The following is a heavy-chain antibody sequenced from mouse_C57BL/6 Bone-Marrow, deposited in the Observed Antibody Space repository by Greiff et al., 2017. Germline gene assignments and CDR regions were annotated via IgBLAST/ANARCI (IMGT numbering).Heavy chain of an antibody. CDR2: IYPRSGNT. J-gene: IGHJ3*01. Sequence: QVQLQQSGAELARPGASVKLSCKASGYTFTSYGISWVKQRTGQGLEWIGEIYPRSGNTYYNEKFKGKATLTADKSSSTAYVELRSLTSEDSAVYFCARWTYYSIYPSFAYWVQGTLVTVSA. CDR3: ARWTYYSIYPSFAY. D-gene: IGHD2-5*01. CDR1: GYTFTSYG. V-gene: IGHV1-81*01.